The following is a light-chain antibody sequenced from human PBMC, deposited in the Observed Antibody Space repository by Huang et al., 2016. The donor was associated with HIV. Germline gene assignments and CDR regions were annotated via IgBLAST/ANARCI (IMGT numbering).Light chain of an antibody. V-gene: IGKV1-39*01. CDR1: QTIDTY. CDR2: ASS. CDR3: QQSYSTPLT. Sequence: DIQMTQSPSSLSASVGDRVTITCRTSQTIDTYLNWYQHKPGKAPKLLIYASSSLQSWVPSRFSGSGSGTYFTLTISSLRPEDFATYFCQQSYSTPLTFGGGTKVEI. J-gene: IGKJ4*01.